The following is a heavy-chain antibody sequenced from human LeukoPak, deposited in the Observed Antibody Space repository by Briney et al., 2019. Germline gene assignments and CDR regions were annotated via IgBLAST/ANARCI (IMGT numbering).Heavy chain of an antibody. Sequence: PGGSLRLSCAASGFTFSSYGMHWVRQAPGKGLEWVAFIRYDGSNKYYADSVKGRFTISRDNSKNTLYLQMNSLRAEDTAVYYCAKDHNYYDSSGYSPIDYWGQGTLVTVSS. CDR1: GFTFSSYG. J-gene: IGHJ4*02. V-gene: IGHV3-30*02. D-gene: IGHD3-22*01. CDR2: IRYDGSNK. CDR3: AKDHNYYDSSGYSPIDY.